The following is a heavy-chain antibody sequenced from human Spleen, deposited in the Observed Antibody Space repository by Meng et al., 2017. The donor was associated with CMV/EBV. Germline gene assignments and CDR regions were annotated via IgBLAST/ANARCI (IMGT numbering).Heavy chain of an antibody. CDR3: ARIRRVAGTYYYYYGMDV. Sequence: ASVKVSCKASGYTFTAYYMHWVRQAPGQGLEWMGWINPSSGGTNNAQKFQGRVTLTRDTSISTAYLELSSLRSEDTAVYYCARIRRVAGTYYYYYGMDVWGQGTTVTVSS. V-gene: IGHV1-2*02. J-gene: IGHJ6*02. CDR2: INPSSGGT. D-gene: IGHD6-19*01. CDR1: GYTFTAYY.